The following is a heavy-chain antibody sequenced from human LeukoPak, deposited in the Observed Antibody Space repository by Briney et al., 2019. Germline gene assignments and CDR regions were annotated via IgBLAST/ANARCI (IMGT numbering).Heavy chain of an antibody. CDR3: ARAERRGYDFWSGYHLPDY. D-gene: IGHD3-3*01. J-gene: IGHJ4*02. V-gene: IGHV3-74*01. CDR1: GFTFSSYW. CDR2: INSDGSST. Sequence: GGSLRLSCAASGFTFSSYWMHWVRQAPGKGLVWVSRINSDGSSTRYADSVKGRFTISRDNAKNTLYLQMNSLRAEDTAVYYCARAERRGYDFWSGYHLPDYWGQGTLVTVSS.